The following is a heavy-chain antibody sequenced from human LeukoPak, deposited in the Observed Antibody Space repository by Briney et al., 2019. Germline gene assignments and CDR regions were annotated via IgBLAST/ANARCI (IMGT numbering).Heavy chain of an antibody. Sequence: GVSLRLSCAASGFTFSSYWMHWVRQAPGKGLVWVSRINNDGSSTSYADSVKGRFTISRDNAKNTLYLQMNSLRAEDTAVYYCASGPSLAMAPWYYYGMDVWGQGTTVTVS. CDR2: INNDGSST. J-gene: IGHJ6*02. CDR1: GFTFSSYW. D-gene: IGHD5-18*01. V-gene: IGHV3-74*01. CDR3: ASGPSLAMAPWYYYGMDV.